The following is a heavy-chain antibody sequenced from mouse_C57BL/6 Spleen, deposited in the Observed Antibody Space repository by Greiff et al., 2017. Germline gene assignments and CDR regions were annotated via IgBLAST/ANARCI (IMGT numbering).Heavy chain of an antibody. D-gene: IGHD1-1*01. CDR3: ASNYYGSSYGYAMDY. CDR2: LYPGDGDT. V-gene: IGHV1-80*01. Sequence: QVQLQQSGAELVKPGASVTISCKSSGYAFSSYWLNWVKQRPGKGLEWIGQLYPGDGDTNYNGKFKGKATLTADKSSSTAYMQLSSLTSEDSAVYFCASNYYGSSYGYAMDYWGQGTSVTVYS. CDR1: GYAFSSYW. J-gene: IGHJ4*01.